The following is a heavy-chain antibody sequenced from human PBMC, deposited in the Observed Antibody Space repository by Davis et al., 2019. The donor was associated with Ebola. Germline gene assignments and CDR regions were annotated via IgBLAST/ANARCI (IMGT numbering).Heavy chain of an antibody. CDR3: ARLPRRAASHFDY. CDR1: GFSVSRTY. Sequence: PGGSLRLSCAVSGFSVSRTYMSWVRQAPGTGLEWVSTIYNDGATNYAASVKDRLTISRDNSKNTLYLQLNSLGPEDTAVYYCARLPRRAASHFDYWGQGTLVTVSS. D-gene: IGHD1-14*01. J-gene: IGHJ4*02. V-gene: IGHV3-53*05. CDR2: IYNDGAT.